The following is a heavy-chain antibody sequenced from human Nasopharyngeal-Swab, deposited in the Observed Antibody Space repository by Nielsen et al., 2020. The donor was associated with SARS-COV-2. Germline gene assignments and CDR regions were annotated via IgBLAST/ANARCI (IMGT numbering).Heavy chain of an antibody. V-gene: IGHV3-53*01. D-gene: IGHD4-23*01. CDR2: IYSGGST. CDR3: ARKENFDGGKGNYYYYGMDV. Sequence: VRQAPGKGLEWVSVIYSGGSTYYADSVKGRFTISRDNSKNTLYLQMNSLRAEDTAVYYCARKENFDGGKGNYYYYGMDVWGQGTTVTVSS. J-gene: IGHJ6*02.